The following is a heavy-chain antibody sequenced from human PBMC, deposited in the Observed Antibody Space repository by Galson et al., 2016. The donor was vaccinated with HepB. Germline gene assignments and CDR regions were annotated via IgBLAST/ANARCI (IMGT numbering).Heavy chain of an antibody. D-gene: IGHD6-19*01. V-gene: IGHV3-7*03. CDR1: GFTFSRFW. CDR3: ARYGDEAGWNFHQ. Sequence: SLRLSCAASGFTFSRFWMNWVRQAPGKGLEWVASIKEDASKAFYADSVKGRFTISRDNVEGSLSLQMNSLRSEDTAVYYCARYGDEAGWNFHQWGQGTLVTVSS. CDR2: IKEDASKA. J-gene: IGHJ1*01.